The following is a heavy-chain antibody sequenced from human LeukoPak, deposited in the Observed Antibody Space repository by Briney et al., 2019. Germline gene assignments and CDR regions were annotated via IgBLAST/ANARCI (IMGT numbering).Heavy chain of an antibody. J-gene: IGHJ4*02. Sequence: PGGSLRLSCAASGFTFSSYSMNWVRQAPGKGLEWVSSISSSSSYIYYADSVKGRFTISRDNAKNSLYLQMNSLRAEDTAVYYCARDLRLGNYCDSSGYPAWYWGQGTLVTVSS. D-gene: IGHD3-22*01. V-gene: IGHV3-21*01. CDR2: ISSSSSYI. CDR3: ARDLRLGNYCDSSGYPAWY. CDR1: GFTFSSYS.